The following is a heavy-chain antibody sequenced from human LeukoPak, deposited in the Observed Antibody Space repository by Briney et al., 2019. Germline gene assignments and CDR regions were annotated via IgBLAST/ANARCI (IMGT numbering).Heavy chain of an antibody. CDR3: ARRLGGNGGLDY. V-gene: IGHV4-39*02. J-gene: IGHJ4*02. D-gene: IGHD4-23*01. CDR2: ISYSGNT. Sequence: SETLSLTCTVSGASLTSSSYSWGWTRQPPGKGLEWIGSISYSGNTYYNPSLKSRVTISVDTSKNHFSLRLTSVTAADTAVYYCARRLGGNGGLDYWGQGTLVTVSS. CDR1: GASLTSSSYS.